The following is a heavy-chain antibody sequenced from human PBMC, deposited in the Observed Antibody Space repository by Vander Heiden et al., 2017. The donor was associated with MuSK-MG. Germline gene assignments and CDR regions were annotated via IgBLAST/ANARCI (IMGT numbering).Heavy chain of an antibody. CDR2: IYYIGST. J-gene: IGHJ4*02. V-gene: IGHV4-59*01. D-gene: IGHD6-19*01. CDR1: GGSISSYY. Sequence: QVQLQESGPGLVNPSETLSLTCTVPGGSISSYYWSWIRQPPGKGLEWIGYIYYIGSTNYNPSLKSRVTISVDTSKDQFSLKLSSVTAADTAGYYCARAAGTIYYFDYWGQGTLVTVSP. CDR3: ARAAGTIYYFDY.